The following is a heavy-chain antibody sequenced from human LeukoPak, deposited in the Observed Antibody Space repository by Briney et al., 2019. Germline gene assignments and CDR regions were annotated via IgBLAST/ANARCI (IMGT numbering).Heavy chain of an antibody. CDR1: GYTLTELS. V-gene: IGHV1-24*01. J-gene: IGHJ4*02. Sequence: ASVKVSCKVSGYTLTELSMHWVRQSPGKGLEWMGGFDPEDGETIYAQKFQGRVTMTEDTSIDTAYMELSSLTSEDTAVYYCAAPNDFWSGYPFDYWGQGTLVTVSS. CDR3: AAPNDFWSGYPFDY. CDR2: FDPEDGET. D-gene: IGHD3-3*01.